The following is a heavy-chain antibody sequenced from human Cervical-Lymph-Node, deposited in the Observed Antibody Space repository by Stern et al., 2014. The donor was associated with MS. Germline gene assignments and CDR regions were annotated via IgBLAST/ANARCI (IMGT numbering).Heavy chain of an antibody. Sequence: MQLVQSGAEVKKPGESLKISCKGSGYSFTSYWIGWVRQMPGKGLEWMGIIYPGGSDTRYSPSFQGQVTISADKSISTAYLQWSSLKASDTAMYYCARLHDYGDYVGLNYYYGMDVWGQGTTVTVSS. V-gene: IGHV5-51*01. CDR3: ARLHDYGDYVGLNYYYGMDV. D-gene: IGHD4-17*01. J-gene: IGHJ6*02. CDR2: IYPGGSDT. CDR1: GYSFTSYW.